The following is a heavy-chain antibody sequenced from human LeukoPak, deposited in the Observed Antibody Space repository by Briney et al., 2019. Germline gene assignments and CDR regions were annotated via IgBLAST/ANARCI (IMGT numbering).Heavy chain of an antibody. CDR3: ARDRMFIEYSSSQNYYYYYMDV. V-gene: IGHV4-59*13. CDR1: GAPIGSYN. Sequence: SETWSLPCTVSGAPIGSYNWSGIRHPPGRGLDWIGYIYYSGGTNCNPSLKSRVTISVDTSKNQFSLKLSSVTAADTAVYYCARDRMFIEYSSSQNYYYYYMDVWGKGTTVTVSS. D-gene: IGHD6-6*01. CDR2: IYYSGGT. J-gene: IGHJ6*03.